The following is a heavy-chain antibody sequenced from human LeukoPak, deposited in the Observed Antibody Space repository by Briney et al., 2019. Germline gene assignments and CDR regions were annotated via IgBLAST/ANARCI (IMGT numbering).Heavy chain of an antibody. V-gene: IGHV3-53*01. CDR1: GFIVSANC. CDR2: IYGGGAT. CDR3: AIDPPRPAAIQPFDY. D-gene: IGHD2-2*02. Sequence: GGSLRLSCVASGFIVSANCMSWVRQTPGKGLEWVSVIYGGGATYYADSVKGRFTISRDNSKNTLYLQMNSLRAEDTAVYYCAIDPPRPAAIQPFDYWGQGTLVTVSS. J-gene: IGHJ4*02.